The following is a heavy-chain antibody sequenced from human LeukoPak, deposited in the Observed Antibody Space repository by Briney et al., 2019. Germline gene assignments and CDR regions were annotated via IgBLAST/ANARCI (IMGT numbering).Heavy chain of an antibody. V-gene: IGHV3-21*01. CDR2: ITSSSSYI. Sequence: GGSLRLSCAASGFTFSSYTMNWVRQAPGKGLEWVSSITSSSSYIYYADSVKGRFTISRDNSKSTLYLQMNSLRAEDTAVYYCARVIAARERAWFGELRLYYYYYMDVWGKGTTVTISS. CDR1: GFTFSSYT. J-gene: IGHJ6*03. CDR3: ARVIAARERAWFGELRLYYYYYMDV. D-gene: IGHD3-10*01.